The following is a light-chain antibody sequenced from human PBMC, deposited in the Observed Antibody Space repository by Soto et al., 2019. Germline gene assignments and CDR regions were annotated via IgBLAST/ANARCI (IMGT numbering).Light chain of an antibody. CDR2: AAS. J-gene: IGKJ5*01. CDR1: QIISTY. CDR3: QQRSNWPRIT. Sequence: DLQMTQSPSSLSASVGASVTITCRASQIISTYLNWYQQRAGLAPRLLIYAASSLQSGVPPRFSGSGSGTDFTLTISSLQPEDFAVYYCQQRSNWPRITFGQGTRLEIK. V-gene: IGKV1-39*01.